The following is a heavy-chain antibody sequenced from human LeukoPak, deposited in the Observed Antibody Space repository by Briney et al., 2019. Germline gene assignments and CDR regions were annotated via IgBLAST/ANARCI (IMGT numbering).Heavy chain of an antibody. CDR2: VDPSDSYT. CDR3: ARQVYTWFDP. D-gene: IGHD1-14*01. Sequence: PGESLKISCKGSGYSFTSYWISWVRQMPGKGLEWMGRVDPSDSYTNYSPSFQGHVTISADKSISTAYLQWSSLKASDTAMYYCARQVYTWFDPWGQGTLVTVSS. J-gene: IGHJ5*02. CDR1: GYSFTSYW. V-gene: IGHV5-10-1*01.